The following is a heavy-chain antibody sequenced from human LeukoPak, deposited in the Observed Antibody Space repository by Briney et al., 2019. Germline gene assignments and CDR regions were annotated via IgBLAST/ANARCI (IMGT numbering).Heavy chain of an antibody. CDR2: ISGYNGDT. CDR1: GYTFTSYG. CDR3: ARESYSSSTGFDS. Sequence: GASVKVSRKTSGYTFTSYGINWVRQAPGQGLEWMGWISGYNGDTNYAQKLQGRVTMTTDTSTSTAYMELRSLRSDDTAVYYCARESYSSSTGFDSWGQGTLVTVSS. D-gene: IGHD6-6*01. J-gene: IGHJ4*02. V-gene: IGHV1-18*01.